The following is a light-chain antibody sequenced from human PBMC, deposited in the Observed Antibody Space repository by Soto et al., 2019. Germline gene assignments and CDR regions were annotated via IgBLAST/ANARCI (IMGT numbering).Light chain of an antibody. CDR2: DDS. Sequence: VLTQPPSVSVAPGQTASITCGGNVIGSISVHWYQQKPGQAPVLVVFDDSDRPSGIPERFSGSNSRNTATLTISRVEAGDEADYYCQVWDSSSDHVIFGGGTKVTV. V-gene: IGLV3-21*02. J-gene: IGLJ2*01. CDR1: VIGSIS. CDR3: QVWDSSSDHVI.